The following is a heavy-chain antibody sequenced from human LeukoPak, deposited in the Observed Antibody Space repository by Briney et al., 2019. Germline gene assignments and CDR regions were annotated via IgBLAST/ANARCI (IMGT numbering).Heavy chain of an antibody. CDR2: IIPIFGTA. J-gene: IGHJ4*02. D-gene: IGHD3-10*01. Sequence: SVKVSCKASGGTFSSYAISWARQAPGQGLEWMGGIIPIFGTANYAQKFQGRVTITADKSTSTAYMELRSLRSDDTAVYYCARDSVGSHDYWGQGTLVTVSS. CDR1: GGTFSSYA. V-gene: IGHV1-69*06. CDR3: ARDSVGSHDY.